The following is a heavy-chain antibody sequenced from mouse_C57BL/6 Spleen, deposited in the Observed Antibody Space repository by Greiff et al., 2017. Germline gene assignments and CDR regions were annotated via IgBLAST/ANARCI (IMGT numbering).Heavy chain of an antibody. Sequence: EVQLQQSGPELVKPGASVKISCKASGYSFTDYNMNWVKQSHGKSLEWIGVINPNYGTTSYNQKFKGKATLTVDQSSSTAYMQLNSLTSEDSADYYGARRDGYQGDYFDYWGQGTTLTVSS. V-gene: IGHV1-39*01. CDR3: ARRDGYQGDYFDY. D-gene: IGHD2-3*01. CDR2: INPNYGTT. J-gene: IGHJ2*01. CDR1: GYSFTDYN.